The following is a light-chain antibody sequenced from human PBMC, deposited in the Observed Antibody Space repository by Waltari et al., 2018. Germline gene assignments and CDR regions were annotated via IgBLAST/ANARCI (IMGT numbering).Light chain of an antibody. CDR3: MIWPSNAVV. CDR1: SDINVGSYT. V-gene: IGLV5-37*01. CDR2: YYSDSDK. Sequence: QPVLTQPPSSSASPGESARLTCTLPSDINVGSYTIYCYQQKPGSPPRYLLYYYSDSDKGQGSGVPSRFSGSKDASANTGILLISGLQSEDEADYYCMIWPSNAVVFGGGTKLTVL. J-gene: IGLJ2*01.